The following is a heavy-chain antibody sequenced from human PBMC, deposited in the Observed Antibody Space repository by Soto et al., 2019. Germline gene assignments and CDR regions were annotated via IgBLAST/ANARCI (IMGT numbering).Heavy chain of an antibody. V-gene: IGHV1-46*01. J-gene: IGHJ3*02. D-gene: IGHD3-22*01. CDR1: GYILTSYY. CDR2: INPTGGST. Sequence: SVKVSCKASGYILTSYYMHWVRQAPGQGLEWMGIINPTGGSTTYAQKFQGRFSMTRDTSTSTVYMELSSLRSEDTAVYYCARVYLPGDDSSGYYRRPDAFDIWG. CDR3: ARVYLPGDDSSGYYRRPDAFDI.